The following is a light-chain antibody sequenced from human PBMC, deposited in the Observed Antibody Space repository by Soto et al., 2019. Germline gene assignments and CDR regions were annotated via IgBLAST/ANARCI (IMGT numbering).Light chain of an antibody. CDR1: QSTSNN. CDR2: AAS. Sequence: DIQMTQSPSSLSASVGDRVTITCRARQSTSNNLNWYQQKPGKAPNLLIYAASSLPSGVPSRFSGSGSGTDFTLTISSLQPEDFATYYCQQGDSAPFTFGQGTKLEIK. CDR3: QQGDSAPFT. J-gene: IGKJ2*01. V-gene: IGKV1-39*01.